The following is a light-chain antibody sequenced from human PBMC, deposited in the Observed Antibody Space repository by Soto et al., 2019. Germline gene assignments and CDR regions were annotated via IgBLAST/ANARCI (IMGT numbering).Light chain of an antibody. CDR3: QKCKTAPFT. V-gene: IGKV1-27*01. CDR2: AAY. CDR1: QGIDNF. J-gene: IGKJ4*01. Sequence: DIRMTQSPSSLSAFVGDRVTITCRASQGIDNFLAWYQQKPGKVPKLLIYAAYTLQSGVPSRFSGTGSGTNFTLTISSLQPEDVATYYCQKCKTAPFTFGGGTKVQIK.